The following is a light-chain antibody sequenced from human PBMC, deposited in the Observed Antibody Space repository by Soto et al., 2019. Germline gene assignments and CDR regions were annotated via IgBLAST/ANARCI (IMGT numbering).Light chain of an antibody. CDR2: DVT. Sequence: QSVLTQPRSVSGSPGQSVTISCTGTSRDVGGYNYVSWYQQHPGKAPKLMIYDVTKRPLGVPDRFSGAKSGNTASLTISGLQPEDEADYYCSSYTISSTLVVFGGGTKLTVL. J-gene: IGLJ3*02. CDR1: SRDVGGYNY. CDR3: SSYTISSTLVV. V-gene: IGLV2-11*01.